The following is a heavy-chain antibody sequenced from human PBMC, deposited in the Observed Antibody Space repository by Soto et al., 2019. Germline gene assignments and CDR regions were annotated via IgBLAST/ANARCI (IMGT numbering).Heavy chain of an antibody. CDR1: GGAFSSYA. Sequence: SVKVSCKAAGGAFSSYAISWVRQAPGQGLEWMGGIIPIFGIANYAQKFQGRVTITADKSTSTAYMELSSLRSEDTAVYYCARVRTPRSGYYPPPLQHWGQGTLVTVSS. J-gene: IGHJ1*01. D-gene: IGHD3-22*01. CDR3: ARVRTPRSGYYPPPLQH. CDR2: IIPIFGIA. V-gene: IGHV1-69*10.